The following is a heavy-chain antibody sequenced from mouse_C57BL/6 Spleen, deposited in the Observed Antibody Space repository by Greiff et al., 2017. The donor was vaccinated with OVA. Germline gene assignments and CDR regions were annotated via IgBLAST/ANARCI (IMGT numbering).Heavy chain of an antibody. D-gene: IGHD2-3*01. CDR1: GYTFTSYW. J-gene: IGHJ3*01. V-gene: IGHV1-7*01. CDR2: INPSSGYT. Sequence: VQLQQSGAELAKPGASVKLSCKASGYTFTSYWMHWVKQRPGQGLEWIGYINPSSGYTKYNQKFKDKATLTAAKSSSTAYMQLSSLTYEDSAVYYCASRYDLAYWGQGTLVTVSA. CDR3: ASRYDLAY.